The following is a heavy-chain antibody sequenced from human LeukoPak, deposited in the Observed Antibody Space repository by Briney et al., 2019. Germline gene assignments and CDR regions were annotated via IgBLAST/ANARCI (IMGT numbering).Heavy chain of an antibody. D-gene: IGHD2/OR15-2a*01. CDR1: GFTFSNYG. V-gene: IGHV3-30*18. J-gene: IGHJ4*02. CDR3: AKPYEYFTTTSGPHKKFDY. CDR2: ISYDGSNK. Sequence: GGSLRLSCAASGFTFSNYGMHWVRQAPGKGLEWVAVISYDGSNKYYADSVKGRFAISRDNSKNTLYLQMNSLRAEDTAVYYCAKPYEYFTTTSGPHKKFDYGAREPLS.